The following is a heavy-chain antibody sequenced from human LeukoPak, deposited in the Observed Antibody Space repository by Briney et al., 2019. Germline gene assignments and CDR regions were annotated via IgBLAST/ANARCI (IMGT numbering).Heavy chain of an antibody. CDR2: ISGSGSST. Sequence: GGSLRLSCAASGFTFSSYGMHWVRQAPGKGLEWVSVISGSGSSTYYADSVKGRFTISRDNSKNTLYLQMNSLRAEDTAVYYCAKGRGGLSSSCTYWGQGTLVTVSS. CDR1: GFTFSSYG. D-gene: IGHD6-13*01. CDR3: AKGRGGLSSSCTY. J-gene: IGHJ4*02. V-gene: IGHV3-23*01.